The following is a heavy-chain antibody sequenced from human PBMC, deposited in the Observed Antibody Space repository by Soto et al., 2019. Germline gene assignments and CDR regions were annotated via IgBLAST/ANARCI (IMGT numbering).Heavy chain of an antibody. CDR1: GFMFQDYV. V-gene: IGHV3-9*01. CDR2: ISWNGRSE. D-gene: IGHD3-10*01. J-gene: IGHJ4*02. Sequence: QLVESGGRLVQPGRSLRLSCVASGFMFQDYVMHWVRQAPGKGLEWVSGISWNGRSEGYVDSVKGRFTISRDNGKNSVYLQMNNLTTEDTAMYFCARGPWFGEFFDQLDWWGQGSRVTVSS. CDR3: ARGPWFGEFFDQLDW.